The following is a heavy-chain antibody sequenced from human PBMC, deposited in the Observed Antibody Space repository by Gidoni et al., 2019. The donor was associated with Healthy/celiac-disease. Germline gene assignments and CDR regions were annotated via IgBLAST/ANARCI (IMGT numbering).Heavy chain of an antibody. CDR3: ARILEYYDFWSGYYEGRQHSHFDY. CDR1: GFSLSNARMG. J-gene: IGHJ4*02. CDR2: IFSNDAK. Sequence: QVTLKESGPVLVKPTETLTLTCTVSGFSLSNARMGVSWIRQPPGKDLEWLAHIFSNDAKSSSTSLKSRLTISKDTSKSQVVLTMTNMDPVDTATYYCARILEYYDFWSGYYEGRQHSHFDYWGQGTLVTVSS. V-gene: IGHV2-26*01. D-gene: IGHD3-3*01.